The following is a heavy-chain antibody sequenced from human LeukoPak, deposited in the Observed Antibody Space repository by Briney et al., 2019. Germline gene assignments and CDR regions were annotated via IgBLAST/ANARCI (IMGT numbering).Heavy chain of an antibody. D-gene: IGHD3-22*01. V-gene: IGHV3-23*01. CDR3: AKDLRYYYDSSGYYTPDNYFDY. J-gene: IGHJ4*02. Sequence: GESLRLSCAASGLTFSSYAMSWVRQAPGKGLEWVSAISGSGGSTYYADSVKGRFTISRDNSKNTLYLQMNSLRAEDTAVYYCAKDLRYYYDSSGYYTPDNYFDYWGQGTLVTVSS. CDR1: GLTFSSYA. CDR2: ISGSGGST.